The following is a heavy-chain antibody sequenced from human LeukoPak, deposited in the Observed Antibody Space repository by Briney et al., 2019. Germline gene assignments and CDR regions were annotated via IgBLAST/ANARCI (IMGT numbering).Heavy chain of an antibody. J-gene: IGHJ4*02. CDR1: GFTFSTYS. D-gene: IGHD2-15*01. CDR2: IKQDGSEK. Sequence: GGSLRLSCAASGFTFSTYSMSWVRQAPGKGLEWVANIKQDGSEKYYVDSVKGRFRISRDNAKNSLNLQLNSLRAEDTAVYYCAKRSRCSGGSCYYDYWGQGTLVTVSS. V-gene: IGHV3-7*01. CDR3: AKRSRCSGGSCYYDY.